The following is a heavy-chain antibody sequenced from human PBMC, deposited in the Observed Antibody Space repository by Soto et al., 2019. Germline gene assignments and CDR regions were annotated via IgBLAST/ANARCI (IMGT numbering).Heavy chain of an antibody. V-gene: IGHV1-3*01. J-gene: IGHJ6*02. CDR1: GYTFTSYA. Sequence: EASVKVSCKASGYTFTSYAMHWVRQAPGQRLEWMGWINAGNGNTKYSQKFQGRVTITRDTSASTAYMELSSLRSEDTAVYYCARDGVVVVPAAIWPFYYYYYGMDVWGQGTTVTVSS. CDR2: INAGNGNT. CDR3: ARDGVVVVPAAIWPFYYYYYGMDV. D-gene: IGHD2-2*01.